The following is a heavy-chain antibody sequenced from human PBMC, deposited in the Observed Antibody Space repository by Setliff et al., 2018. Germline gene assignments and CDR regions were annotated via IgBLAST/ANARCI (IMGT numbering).Heavy chain of an antibody. V-gene: IGHV4-39*07. J-gene: IGHJ4*02. CDR2: IYHTGTT. CDR1: GGSISRSSYY. CDR3: VRDYGPNDH. Sequence: SETLSLTCTVSGGSISRSSYYWGWVRQPPGKGLEWMGSIYHTGTTDYNPSLKSRVTTSVDTSKNQFSPRLTSVTAADTAVYYCVRDYGPNDHWGQGTLVTVSS. D-gene: IGHD3-10*01.